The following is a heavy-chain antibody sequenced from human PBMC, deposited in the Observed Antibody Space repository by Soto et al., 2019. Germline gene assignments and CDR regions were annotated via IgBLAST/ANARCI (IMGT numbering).Heavy chain of an antibody. CDR1: GFTFSSYG. Sequence: QVQLVESGGGVVQPGRSLRLSCAASGFTFSSYGMHWVRQAPGKGLEWVAARWYDGSNKYYADSVKGRFTISRDNSKNTLYMQMTSLRAEDTAVYYCARVPSYYYDRNHYYCGMDVWRQGTTVTVPS. CDR3: ARVPSYYYDRNHYYCGMDV. J-gene: IGHJ6*02. D-gene: IGHD3-22*01. V-gene: IGHV3-33*01. CDR2: RWYDGSNK.